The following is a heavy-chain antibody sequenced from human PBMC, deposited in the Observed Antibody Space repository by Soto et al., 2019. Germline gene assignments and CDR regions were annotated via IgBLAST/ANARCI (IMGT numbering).Heavy chain of an antibody. J-gene: IGHJ6*02. Sequence: QVQLVQSGAEVKKPGSSVKVFCKASGGTFSSYAISWVRQAPGQGLEWMGGIIPISGTANYRQKFQGRVTITADESTSTAYMELSSRRSEDTAVYYCARSQGSSTSLEIYYYYYYGMDVWGQGTTVTVSS. V-gene: IGHV1-69*01. D-gene: IGHD2-2*01. CDR1: GGTFSSYA. CDR3: ARSQGSSTSLEIYYYYYYGMDV. CDR2: IIPISGTA.